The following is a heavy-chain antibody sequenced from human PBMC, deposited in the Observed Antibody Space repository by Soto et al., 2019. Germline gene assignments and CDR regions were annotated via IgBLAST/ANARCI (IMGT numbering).Heavy chain of an antibody. D-gene: IGHD1-26*01. CDR3: ARAGGGMHFFDF. CDR1: GDSISSGGYY. Sequence: QVQLKESGPGLGKPSQTLSLTCSVSGDSISSGGYYWSWIRQHPGRGLEWIGNIYYNGNTYYNPSLKSRVSISGDTSKNQFSLKLSSVTAADTAVYYCARAGGGMHFFDFWGQGTLVTVSS. CDR2: IYYNGNT. J-gene: IGHJ4*02. V-gene: IGHV4-31*03.